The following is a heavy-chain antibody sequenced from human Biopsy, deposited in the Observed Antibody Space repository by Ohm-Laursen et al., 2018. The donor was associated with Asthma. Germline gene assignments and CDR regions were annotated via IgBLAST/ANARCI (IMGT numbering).Heavy chain of an antibody. J-gene: IGHJ4*02. Sequence: SLRLSCTASGFTFSSYGMHWVRQAPGKGLEWVAVISYDGSNKYYADSVKGRFTISRDKSKNTLYMQMNSLRAEDTAVYYCAKRGSYFDYWGQGTLVTVSS. CDR3: AKRGSYFDY. CDR2: ISYDGSNK. D-gene: IGHD1-26*01. V-gene: IGHV3-30*18. CDR1: GFTFSSYG.